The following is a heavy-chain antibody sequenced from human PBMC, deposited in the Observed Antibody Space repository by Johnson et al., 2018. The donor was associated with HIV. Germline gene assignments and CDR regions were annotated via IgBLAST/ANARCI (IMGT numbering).Heavy chain of an antibody. Sequence: EVQLVESGGGLIQPGGSLRLSCAASGFTVSSNYMSWVRQAPGKGLAWVSVIYSGGSTYYADSVQGRFTISRDNSKNTLYLQMNSLRAEDTSVYYCARDSPRAAAGLLIGAFDIWGQGTMVTVSS. CDR2: IYSGGST. CDR1: GFTVSSNY. J-gene: IGHJ3*02. CDR3: ARDSPRAAAGLLIGAFDI. V-gene: IGHV3-66*01. D-gene: IGHD6-13*01.